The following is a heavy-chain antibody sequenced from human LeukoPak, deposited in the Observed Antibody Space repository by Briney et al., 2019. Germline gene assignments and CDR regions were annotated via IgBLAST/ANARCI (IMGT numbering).Heavy chain of an antibody. CDR2: ISANNGDT. D-gene: IGHD3-10*01. CDR3: ARKGMGSPLDF. J-gene: IGHJ4*02. V-gene: IGHV1-18*04. Sequence: ASVKVFCKTSGFTFTSYGISWMRQAPGQGLEWMAWISANNGDTHYAQRLQGRVTLTTDTSTGTAYMEVRSLRSDDTAVYYCARKGMGSPLDFWGQGTLVTVSS. CDR1: GFTFTSYG.